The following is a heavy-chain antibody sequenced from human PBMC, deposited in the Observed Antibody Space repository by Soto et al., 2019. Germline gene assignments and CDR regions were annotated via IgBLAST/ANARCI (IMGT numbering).Heavy chain of an antibody. V-gene: IGHV4-39*01. CDR2: IYYSGST. J-gene: IGHJ4*02. CDR3: ARQSSSASIDY. Sequence: SETLSLTCTVSGGSISSSSYYWGWIRQPPGKGLEWIGSIYYSGSTYYNPSLKSRVTISVDTSKNQFSLKLSSVTAADTAVYYCARQSSSASIDYWGQGTLVTVSS. D-gene: IGHD6-6*01. CDR1: GGSISSSSYY.